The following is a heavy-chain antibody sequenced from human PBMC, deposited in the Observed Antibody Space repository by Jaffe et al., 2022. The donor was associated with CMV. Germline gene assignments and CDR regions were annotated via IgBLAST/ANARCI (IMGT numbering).Heavy chain of an antibody. V-gene: IGHV5-51*03. CDR1: GYSFTNFW. Sequence: EVQLEQSGAEVKKSGESLKISCKASGYSFTNFWIGWVRQMPGKGLEWMGMVYPGDSDTRYSPSFQGQVTISVDKSINTAYLQWSSLKASDTAMYFCARRGSSLTLTSLYYYYAMDVWGQGTTVTVSS. J-gene: IGHJ6*02. D-gene: IGHD2-15*01. CDR2: VYPGDSDT. CDR3: ARRGSSLTLTSLYYYYAMDV.